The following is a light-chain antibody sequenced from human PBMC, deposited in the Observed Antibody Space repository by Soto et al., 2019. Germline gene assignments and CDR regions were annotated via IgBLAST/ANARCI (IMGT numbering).Light chain of an antibody. V-gene: IGKV1-33*01. CDR1: QDISNY. CDR2: DAS. J-gene: IGKJ3*01. Sequence: DIQRTQSPSSLSASVGDRVTITCQASQDISNYLNWYQQKPGKAPKLLMSDASILETGVPSRFSGGGSGTKFTFTISGRQPEDSATYYCQQYDSLPPTFGPGTKVDLK. CDR3: QQYDSLPPT.